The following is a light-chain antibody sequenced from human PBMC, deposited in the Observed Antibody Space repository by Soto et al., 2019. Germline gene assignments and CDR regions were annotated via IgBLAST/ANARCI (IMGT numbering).Light chain of an antibody. J-gene: IGKJ4*01. CDR2: DSS. Sequence: EIVLTQFPATLSLSPGDGATLSCRASQSVSSYLAWYQQKRGQAPRLLIYDSSNRATGIPARFSGSGSGTDFSLIISSLEPEDLAVYYCQQRSNWPLTFGGGTKVEIK. V-gene: IGKV3-11*01. CDR3: QQRSNWPLT. CDR1: QSVSSY.